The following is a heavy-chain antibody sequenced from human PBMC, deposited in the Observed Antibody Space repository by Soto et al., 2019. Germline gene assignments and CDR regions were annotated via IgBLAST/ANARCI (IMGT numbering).Heavy chain of an antibody. CDR2: ISYDGSNK. V-gene: IGHV3-30*18. CDR1: GVTFSNYA. J-gene: IGHJ6*02. CDR3: ENEQADYYYFGMDV. Sequence: GGSLRLSCAASGVTFSNYAMHWVRQAPGKGLEWVAVISYDGSNKYYADSVKGRFTISRDNSKSTLYLQMNSLRDEDTAVYYCENEQADYYYFGMDVWGQGPRSPSP.